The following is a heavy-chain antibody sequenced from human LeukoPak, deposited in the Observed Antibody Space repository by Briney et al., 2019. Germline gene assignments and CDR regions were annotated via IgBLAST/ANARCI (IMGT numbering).Heavy chain of an antibody. CDR2: ISSSSSYI. V-gene: IGHV3-21*01. J-gene: IGHJ4*02. CDR1: GFTFSSYS. Sequence: PGGSLRLSCAASGFTFSSYSMNWVRQAPGKGPEWVSSISSSSSYIYYADSVKGRFTISRDNAKNSLYLQMNSLRAEDTAVYYCASELERLPKTRDYWGQGTLVTVSS. CDR3: ASELERLPKTRDY. D-gene: IGHD1-1*01.